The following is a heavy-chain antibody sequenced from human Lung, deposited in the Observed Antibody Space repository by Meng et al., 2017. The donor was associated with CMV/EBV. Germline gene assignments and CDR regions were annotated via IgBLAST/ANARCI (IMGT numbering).Heavy chain of an antibody. D-gene: IGHD5-24*01. CDR1: GGAFISNYW. Sequence: QESGPGLVKPPGTLSLTCVVSGGAFISNYWGTWVRQSPGKGLEWIGEMNHSGTTNYNPSLKSRVTISMGKSNNQLSLKLNSVTAADTAVYYCATQESRDGHNPYWGQGTLVTVSS. CDR3: ATQESRDGHNPY. V-gene: IGHV4-4*03. CDR2: MNHSGTT. J-gene: IGHJ4*02.